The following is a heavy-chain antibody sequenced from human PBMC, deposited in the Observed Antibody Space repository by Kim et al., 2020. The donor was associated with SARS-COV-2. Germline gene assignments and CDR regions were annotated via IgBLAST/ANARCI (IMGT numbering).Heavy chain of an antibody. J-gene: IGHJ4*02. V-gene: IGHV5-51*01. D-gene: IGHD3-16*01. CDR1: GYNFPSYW. Sequence: GESLKISCKGSGYNFPSYWIGWVRQMPGKGLEWMGIIYPGDSDTRYNPSFQGQVTISADKSTTTAYLQWSSLKASDTAMYYCAKSAGPYDYYFDYGGQGTLVTVSS. CDR2: IYPGDSDT. CDR3: AKSAGPYDYYFDY.